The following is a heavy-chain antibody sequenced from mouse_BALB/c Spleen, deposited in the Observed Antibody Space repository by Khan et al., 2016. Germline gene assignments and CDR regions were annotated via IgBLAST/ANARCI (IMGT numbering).Heavy chain of an antibody. V-gene: IGHV4-1*02. CDR3: ARGDSVPGSRDY. Sequence: VKLLESGGGLVQPGGSLKLSCAASGFDFSRHWMSWVRQAPGTGLEWIGEINPDTITIDYTPSLKDKFIIFSDHAKNTLYLHMSKVTSDDTALYYYARGDSVPGSRDYLGQGTTYTVSS. CDR2: INPDTITI. D-gene: IGHD2-13*01. CDR1: GFDFSRHW. J-gene: IGHJ2*01.